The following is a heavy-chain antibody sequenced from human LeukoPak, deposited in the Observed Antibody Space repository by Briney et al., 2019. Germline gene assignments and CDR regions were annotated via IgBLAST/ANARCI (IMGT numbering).Heavy chain of an antibody. CDR1: GFTFSSYG. Sequence: GGSLRFSCAASGFTFSSYGMHWVRQAPGKGLEWVAVISYDGSNKYYADSVKGRFTISRDNSKNTLYLQMNSLRAEDTAVYYCARVKAGAYGSGNYLKYYFDYWGQGTLVTVSS. CDR2: ISYDGSNK. CDR3: ARVKAGAYGSGNYLKYYFDY. V-gene: IGHV3-30*03. D-gene: IGHD3-10*01. J-gene: IGHJ4*02.